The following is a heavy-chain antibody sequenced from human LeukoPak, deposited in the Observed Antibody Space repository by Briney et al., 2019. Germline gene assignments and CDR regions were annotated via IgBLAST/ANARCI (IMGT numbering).Heavy chain of an antibody. J-gene: IGHJ4*02. D-gene: IGHD1-1*01. Sequence: GGSLRLSCAASGFTFSSYAMSWVRQAPGKGLEWVANIKYDGNEEYYVDSVEGRFTISRDNAKNSLYLQLNSLRVEDTAVYYCKSGGAAPGSFDYWGQGTLVTVSP. CDR3: KSGGAAPGSFDY. V-gene: IGHV3-7*01. CDR1: GFTFSSYA. CDR2: IKYDGNEE.